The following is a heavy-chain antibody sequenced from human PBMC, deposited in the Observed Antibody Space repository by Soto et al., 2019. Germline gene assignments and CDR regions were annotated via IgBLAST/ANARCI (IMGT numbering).Heavy chain of an antibody. D-gene: IGHD3-10*01. J-gene: IGHJ4*02. V-gene: IGHV1-2*02. Sequence: ASVKVSCKASGYTFTGYYMHWVRQAPGQGLEWMGWINPNSGGTNYAQKFQGRVTMTRDTSISTAYMELSRLRSDDTAVYYCARDHWGPSASGPCDYWGQGPLVTVSS. CDR1: GYTFTGYY. CDR2: INPNSGGT. CDR3: ARDHWGPSASGPCDY.